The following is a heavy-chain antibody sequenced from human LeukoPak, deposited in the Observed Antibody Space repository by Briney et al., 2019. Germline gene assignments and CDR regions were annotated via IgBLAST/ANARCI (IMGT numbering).Heavy chain of an antibody. V-gene: IGHV3-20*04. CDR2: ISWNGRST. CDR3: ARPSSGWSLT. CDR1: GFNFDGHG. D-gene: IGHD6-19*01. J-gene: IGHJ5*02. Sequence: GGSLRLSCAASGFNFDGHGMSWVRQAPGKGLEWVSGISWNGRSTDYADSVKGRFTISRDNAKNSLYLQMNSLRAEDTAVYYCARPSSGWSLTWGQGTLVTVSS.